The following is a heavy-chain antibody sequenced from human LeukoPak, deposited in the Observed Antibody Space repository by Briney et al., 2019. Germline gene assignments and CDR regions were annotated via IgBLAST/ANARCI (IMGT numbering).Heavy chain of an antibody. CDR1: GFTFSSYA. CDR2: ISGSGGST. V-gene: IGHV3-23*01. CDR3: AKDLRGNYYGALDI. D-gene: IGHD1-26*01. Sequence: GGSLRLSCAASGFTFSSYAMSWVRQAPGKGLGWVSAISGSGGSTYYADSVKGRFTISRDNSKNTLYLQMNSLRAEDTAVYYCAKDLRGNYYGALDIWGQGTMVTVSS. J-gene: IGHJ3*02.